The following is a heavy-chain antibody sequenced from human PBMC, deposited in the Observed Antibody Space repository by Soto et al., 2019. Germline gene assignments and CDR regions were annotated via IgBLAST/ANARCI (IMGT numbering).Heavy chain of an antibody. V-gene: IGHV5-51*01. CDR3: ARHEQFYYYYYCMHV. CDR2: INPGDSDI. D-gene: IGHD4-4*01. J-gene: IGHJ6*02. CDR1: GYSFTTYW. Sequence: GESLKISCKASGYSFTTYWIAWVRQMPGKGLEWMGIINPGDSDIRYSPSFQGQVTISADNSISTAYLQWSSLKASDTAMYYCARHEQFYYYYYCMHVWRQGTAVTVSS.